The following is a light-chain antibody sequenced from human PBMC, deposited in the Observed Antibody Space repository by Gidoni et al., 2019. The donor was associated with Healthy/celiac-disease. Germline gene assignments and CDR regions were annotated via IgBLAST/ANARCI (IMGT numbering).Light chain of an antibody. CDR3: QQGYSTPPT. CDR1: QSISSY. J-gene: IGKJ4*01. CDR2: AAS. Sequence: DIQMNQSPSSLSASVGDRVTITCRASQSISSYLNWYQQKPGKAPKFLIYAASSLQSGVPSRFSGSGSGTDFTLTISSLQPEDFATYYCQQGYSTPPTFGGGTKVEIK. V-gene: IGKV1-39*01.